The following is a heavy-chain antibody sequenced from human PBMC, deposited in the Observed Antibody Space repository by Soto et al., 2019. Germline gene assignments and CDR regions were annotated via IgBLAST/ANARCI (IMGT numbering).Heavy chain of an antibody. J-gene: IGHJ4*02. Sequence: EVQLVESGGGLVQPGRSLRLSCAASGFSFDDYAMHWVRQAPGKGLEWVSIISRKNETIVYADSVKGRFTISRDNAKKSLYLQMNSLRPEDTALYYCAKDRGFLVGIDYWGQGTPVAVST. D-gene: IGHD3-3*01. V-gene: IGHV3-9*01. CDR3: AKDRGFLVGIDY. CDR1: GFSFDDYA. CDR2: ISRKNETI.